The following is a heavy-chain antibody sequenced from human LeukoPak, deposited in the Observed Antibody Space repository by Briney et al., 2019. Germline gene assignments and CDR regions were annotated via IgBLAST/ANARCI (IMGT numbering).Heavy chain of an antibody. CDR2: IWYDGSNK. Sequence: PGRSLRLSCAASGFTFSSYGMHWVRQAPGKGLEWVAVIWYDGSNKYYADSVKGRFTISRDNSKNTLYLQMNSLRAEDTAVYYCARDRYYGSENYYYYYHMDVWGTGTTVTVSS. CDR1: GFTFSSYG. D-gene: IGHD3-10*01. CDR3: ARDRYYGSENYYYYYHMDV. V-gene: IGHV3-33*01. J-gene: IGHJ6*03.